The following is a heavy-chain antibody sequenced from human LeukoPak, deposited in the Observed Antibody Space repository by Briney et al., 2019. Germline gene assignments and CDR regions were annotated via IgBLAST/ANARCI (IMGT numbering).Heavy chain of an antibody. D-gene: IGHD2-15*01. CDR3: ARTQGWSNWFDP. Sequence: SETLSLTCTVSGGSISSYYWSWIRQPPGEGLEWIGYIYYSGSTNYNPSLKSRVTISVDTSKNQFSLKLSSVTAADTAVYYCARTQGWSNWFDPWGQGTLVTVSS. V-gene: IGHV4-59*01. J-gene: IGHJ5*02. CDR1: GGSISSYY. CDR2: IYYSGST.